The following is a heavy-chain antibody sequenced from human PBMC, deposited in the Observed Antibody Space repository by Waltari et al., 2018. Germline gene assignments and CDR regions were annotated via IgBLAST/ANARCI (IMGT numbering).Heavy chain of an antibody. CDR1: GARLMSSNW. D-gene: IGHD3-10*01. CDR3: ARRSSSYEH. CDR2: TYYTGST. Sequence: QLQLQASGPGLVEPSGPLSITCFCSGARLMSSNWWNWVRQSPGKGLEWIGETYYTGSTNYNPSLQSRVTISVDNSKNEFSLRLTSVTAADTAVYYCARRSSSYEHWGQGTLVTVSS. J-gene: IGHJ4*02. V-gene: IGHV4-4*02.